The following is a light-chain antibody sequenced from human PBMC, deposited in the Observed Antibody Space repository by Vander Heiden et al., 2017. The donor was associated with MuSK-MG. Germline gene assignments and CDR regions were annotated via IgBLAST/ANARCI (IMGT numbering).Light chain of an antibody. CDR1: QGITND. CDR2: AAA. Sequence: DIQMTQSPSSLSASAGDRVTITCRASQGITNDLGGYQQKPGQAPKRLIYAAASLQSGGPSRCSGSGSGTEFTLTISSLQPEDFATYYCLQHNSYPFTFGPGTKVEIK. CDR3: LQHNSYPFT. V-gene: IGKV1-17*01. J-gene: IGKJ3*01.